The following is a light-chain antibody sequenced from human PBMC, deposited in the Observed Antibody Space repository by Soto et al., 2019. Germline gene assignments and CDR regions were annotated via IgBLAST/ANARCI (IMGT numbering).Light chain of an antibody. V-gene: IGKV3-20*01. CDR3: QQYCSSPPWT. Sequence: EIVLTQSPGTLSLSPGERATLSCRASQSVSSSYLAWYQQKPGQAPRLLIYGASSRATGIPDRFSGSESGSDFTLTISRLEPEDFAVYYCQQYCSSPPWTFGQGTMVEIK. J-gene: IGKJ1*01. CDR2: GAS. CDR1: QSVSSSY.